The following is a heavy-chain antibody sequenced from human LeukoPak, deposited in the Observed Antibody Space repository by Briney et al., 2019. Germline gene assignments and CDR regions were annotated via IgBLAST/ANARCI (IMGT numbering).Heavy chain of an antibody. CDR1: GFTFNSYW. CDR3: ARDLYGSGSWFDY. D-gene: IGHD3-10*01. Sequence: GGSLRLSCAASGFTFNSYWMTWVRQAPGKGLEWVANIKQDGSDKHYVDSVKGRFTISRDNAKNSLYLEMNSLRAEDTAVYYCARDLYGSGSWFDYWGQGTLVTVSS. J-gene: IGHJ4*02. V-gene: IGHV3-7*01. CDR2: IKQDGSDK.